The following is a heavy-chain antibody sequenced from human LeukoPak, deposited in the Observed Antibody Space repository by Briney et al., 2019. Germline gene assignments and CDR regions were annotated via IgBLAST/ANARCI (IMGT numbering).Heavy chain of an antibody. CDR1: GYTFTSYD. Sequence: ASVKVSCKASGYTFTSYDINWVRQATGQGLEWMGWMNPNSGNTGYAQKFQGRVTMTRNTSISTAYMEPSSLRSEDTAVYYCARAKYDFWSGSHDAFDIWGQGTMVTVSS. J-gene: IGHJ3*02. D-gene: IGHD3-3*01. V-gene: IGHV1-8*01. CDR3: ARAKYDFWSGSHDAFDI. CDR2: MNPNSGNT.